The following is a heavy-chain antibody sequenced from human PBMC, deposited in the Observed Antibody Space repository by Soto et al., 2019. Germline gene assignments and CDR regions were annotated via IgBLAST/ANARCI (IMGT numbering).Heavy chain of an antibody. CDR3: VKENSYDTIGPEQGVFDV. CDR2: IKGSVDGATT. Sequence: GWSLRLSCAASGFNVNEDWMTWARQAPGKGMEWGGRIKGSVDGATTDYAPPVNGGFTVLRDDSRNTVFLQMNSLKAEDSGMYFCVKENSYDTIGPEQGVFDVWRRGTMVT. V-gene: IGHV3-15*01. CDR1: GFNVNEDW. D-gene: IGHD3-22*01. J-gene: IGHJ3*01.